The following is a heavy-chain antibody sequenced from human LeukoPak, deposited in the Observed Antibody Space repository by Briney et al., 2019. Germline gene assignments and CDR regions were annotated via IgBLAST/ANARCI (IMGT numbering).Heavy chain of an antibody. Sequence: ASVKVSCKASGYTFTGYYMHWVRQAPGQGLEWMGWINPNSGGTNYAQKFQGRVTMTRDTSISTAYMELSRLRSDDTAVYYCARERSYYYGSGSYSFPPDYWGQGTLVTVSS. CDR1: GYTFTGYY. CDR3: ARERSYYYGSGSYSFPPDY. CDR2: INPNSGGT. D-gene: IGHD3-10*01. V-gene: IGHV1-2*02. J-gene: IGHJ4*02.